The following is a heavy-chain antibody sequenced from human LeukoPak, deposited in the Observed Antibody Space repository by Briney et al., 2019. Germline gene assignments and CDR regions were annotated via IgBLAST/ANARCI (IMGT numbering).Heavy chain of an antibody. J-gene: IGHJ4*02. D-gene: IGHD1-26*01. CDR3: AKGTGRYWTFFDS. V-gene: IGHV3-9*01. CDR1: GLTFDDYA. CDR2: ISWNSGSI. Sequence: PGGSLRLSCAASGLTFDDYAMHWVRQAPGKGLEWVSGISWNSGSIDYAHSVKGRFTISRDTAKNSLYLQMNSLRPEDTALYYCAKGTGRYWTFFDSWGQGTLVTVSS.